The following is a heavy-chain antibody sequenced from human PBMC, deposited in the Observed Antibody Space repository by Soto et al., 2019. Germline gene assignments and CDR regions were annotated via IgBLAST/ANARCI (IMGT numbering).Heavy chain of an antibody. CDR3: AKGPLVGANYKFYDMDV. Sequence: GGSLRLSCAASGFTITTAMTWVRQARGKGLEWVSSFSGDGINTYYADSVKGRFTFSRDNSKNTVYLQMDKLRVEDTAVYHCAKGPLVGANYKFYDMDVWGQGTTVTVSS. J-gene: IGHJ6*02. CDR1: GFTITTA. V-gene: IGHV3-23*01. CDR2: FSGDGINT. D-gene: IGHD1-26*01.